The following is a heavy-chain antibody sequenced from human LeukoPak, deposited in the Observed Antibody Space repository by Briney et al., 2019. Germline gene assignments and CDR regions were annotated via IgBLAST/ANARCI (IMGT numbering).Heavy chain of an antibody. Sequence: GGSLRLSCAASGFTFSSYEMNWVRQAPGKGLEWVSYISSSGSTIYYADSVKGRFTISRDNAKNSLYLQMNSLRAEDTAVYYSARESDYGSGSYPPFDYWGQGTLVTVSS. CDR1: GFTFSSYE. J-gene: IGHJ4*02. CDR3: ARESDYGSGSYPPFDY. V-gene: IGHV3-48*03. D-gene: IGHD3-10*01. CDR2: ISSSGSTI.